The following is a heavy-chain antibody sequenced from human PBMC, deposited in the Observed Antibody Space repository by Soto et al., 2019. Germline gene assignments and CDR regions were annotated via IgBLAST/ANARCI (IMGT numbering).Heavy chain of an antibody. Sequence: EVQLVESGGGLVQPGVSLRLSCAASGFTFSSYSMNWVRQAPGKGLEWVSYISSSSGTIYYADSVKGRFTISRDNSKNSLYLQMNSLRAEDTAVYYCARGTEYYDIFTGHDAEYFHHCGQGTLVTVSS. CDR3: ARGTEYYDIFTGHDAEYFHH. CDR1: GFTFSSYS. D-gene: IGHD3-9*01. V-gene: IGHV3-48*01. J-gene: IGHJ1*01. CDR2: ISSSSGTI.